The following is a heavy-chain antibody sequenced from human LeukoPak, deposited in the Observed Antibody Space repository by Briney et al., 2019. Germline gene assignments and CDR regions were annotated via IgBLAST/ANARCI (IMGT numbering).Heavy chain of an antibody. CDR2: ISGYNGNA. J-gene: IGHJ4*02. CDR3: ARGPIAAAGDY. CDR1: GYTVSNYN. D-gene: IGHD6-13*01. V-gene: IGHV1-18*01. Sequence: ASVKVSCKASGYTVSNYNINWVRQAPGQGLEWMGWISGYNGNANYAQNFQGRVTMTRDTSTSTAYMDLRSLRSDDTAVYYCARGPIAAAGDYWGQGTLVTVSS.